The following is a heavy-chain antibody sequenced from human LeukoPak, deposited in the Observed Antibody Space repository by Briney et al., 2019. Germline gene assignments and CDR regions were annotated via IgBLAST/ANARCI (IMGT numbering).Heavy chain of an antibody. V-gene: IGHV4-4*07. CDR2: IYTSGST. Sequence: PSETLSLTCAASGGSISSYYWSWIRQPAGKGLEWIARIYTSGSTNYNPSLKSRVTRSVDTSKNQFSLKLSSVTAADTAVYYCARDYPVMEYQRLLPYYYMDVWGKGTTVTVSS. CDR1: GGSISSYY. CDR3: ARDYPVMEYQRLLPYYYMDV. J-gene: IGHJ6*03. D-gene: IGHD2-2*01.